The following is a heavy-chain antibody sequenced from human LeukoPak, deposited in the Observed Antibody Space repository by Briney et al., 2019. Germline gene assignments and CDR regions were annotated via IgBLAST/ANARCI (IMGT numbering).Heavy chain of an antibody. CDR3: ARDTSWSPLY. J-gene: IGHJ4*02. Sequence: GGSLRLSCAASGFTFDYYSYHWVRQAPAKGLEWVAHVASDGSFKWYADSVKGRFTISRDTSRNTIFLQMNSLGPDDTAKYYCARDTSWSPLYWGQGTLVTVSS. CDR1: GFTFDYYS. V-gene: IGHV3-30*04. D-gene: IGHD6-13*01. CDR2: VASDGSFK.